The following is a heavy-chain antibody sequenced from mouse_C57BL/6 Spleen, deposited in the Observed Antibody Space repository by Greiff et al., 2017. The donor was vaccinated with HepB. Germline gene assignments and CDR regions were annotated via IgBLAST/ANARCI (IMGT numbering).Heavy chain of an antibody. D-gene: IGHD2-2*01. CDR1: GYTFTSYW. CDR3: AKSIYYGYDGTYFDY. J-gene: IGHJ2*01. Sequence: VQLQQPGAELVKPGASVKLSCKASGYTFTSYWMHWVKQRPGQGLEWIGMIHPNSGSTNYNEKFKSKATLTVDKSSSTAYMQLSSLTSEDSAVYYCAKSIYYGYDGTYFDYWGQGTTLTVSS. V-gene: IGHV1-64*01. CDR2: IHPNSGST.